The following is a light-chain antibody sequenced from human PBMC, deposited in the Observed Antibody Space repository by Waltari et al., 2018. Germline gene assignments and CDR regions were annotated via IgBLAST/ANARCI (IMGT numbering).Light chain of an antibody. V-gene: IGLV2-11*01. CDR3: CSYAGSYTHVV. Sequence: QSALTQPRSVSGSPGQSVTISCTGTSSDVGGYDYVSWYQHHPGKAPKLMICVVTTRPSGVPDRFSGSKSGNTASLTISGLQAEDEADYYCCSYAGSYTHVVFGGGTKLTVL. J-gene: IGLJ2*01. CDR2: VVT. CDR1: SSDVGGYDY.